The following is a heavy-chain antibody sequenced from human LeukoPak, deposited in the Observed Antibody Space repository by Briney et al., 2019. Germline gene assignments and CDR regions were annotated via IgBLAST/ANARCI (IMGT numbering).Heavy chain of an antibody. CDR3: ASIAVGFDI. CDR1: GFTFSSYE. CDR2: ISSSGSTI. D-gene: IGHD6-19*01. J-gene: IGHJ3*02. Sequence: GGSPRLSCAASGFTFSSYEMNWVRQAPGKGLEWVSYISSSGSTIYCADSVKGRFTISRDNAKNSLYLQMNSLRAEDTAVYYCASIAVGFDIWGQGTMVTVSS. V-gene: IGHV3-48*03.